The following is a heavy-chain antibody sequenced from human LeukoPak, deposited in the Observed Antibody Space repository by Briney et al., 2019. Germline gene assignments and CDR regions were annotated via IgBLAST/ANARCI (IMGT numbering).Heavy chain of an antibody. J-gene: IGHJ6*02. Sequence: LETLSLTCTVSGGSISSYYWSWIRQPPGKGLEWIGYIYYSGSTNYNPSLKSRVTISVDTSKNQFSLKLSSVTAADTAVYYCARHRAQLVLDYYYGMDVWGQGTTVTVSS. V-gene: IGHV4-59*08. CDR2: IYYSGST. CDR3: ARHRAQLVLDYYYGMDV. CDR1: GGSISSYY. D-gene: IGHD1-1*01.